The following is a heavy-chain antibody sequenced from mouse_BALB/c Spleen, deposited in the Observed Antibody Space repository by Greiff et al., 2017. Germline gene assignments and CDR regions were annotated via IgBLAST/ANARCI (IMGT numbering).Heavy chain of an antibody. Sequence: QVQLQQPGAELVKPGASVKMSCKASGYTFTSYWMHWVKQRPGQGLEWIGVIDPSDSYTSYNQTFKGKATLTVDTSSSTAYMQLSSLTSEDSAVYYCTRNAYYGSRAWFAYWGQGTLVTVSA. D-gene: IGHD1-1*01. CDR3: TRNAYYGSRAWFAY. CDR1: GYTFTSYW. CDR2: IDPSDSYT. V-gene: IGHV1S127*01. J-gene: IGHJ3*01.